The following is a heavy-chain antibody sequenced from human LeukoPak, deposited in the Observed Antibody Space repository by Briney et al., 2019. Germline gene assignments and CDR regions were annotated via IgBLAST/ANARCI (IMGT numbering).Heavy chain of an antibody. Sequence: GGSLRLCCAASGFSFSSYVMTWVRQAPGKGLEWVSGISGSGTHYADSVKGRFTISRDNSKNMLYLQMNSLRAEDTAVYYCAKGYYDSSGYYPNVASDYWGQGTLVTVSS. CDR2: ISGSGT. CDR3: AKGYYDSSGYYPNVASDY. J-gene: IGHJ4*02. D-gene: IGHD3-22*01. CDR1: GFSFSSYV. V-gene: IGHV3-23*01.